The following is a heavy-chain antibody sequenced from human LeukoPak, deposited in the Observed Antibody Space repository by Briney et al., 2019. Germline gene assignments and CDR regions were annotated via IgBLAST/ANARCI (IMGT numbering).Heavy chain of an antibody. J-gene: IGHJ4*02. D-gene: IGHD3-10*01. V-gene: IGHV4-34*01. CDR1: GGSFSGYY. CDR3: ARRHMFRPFDY. CDR2: TNHSGST. Sequence: SETLSLTCAVYGGSFSGYYWGWIRQPPEKGLEWIGETNHSGSTNYNPSLKSRVTISVDTSKNQFSLKLSSVTAADTAVYYCARRHMFRPFDYWGQGTLVTVSS.